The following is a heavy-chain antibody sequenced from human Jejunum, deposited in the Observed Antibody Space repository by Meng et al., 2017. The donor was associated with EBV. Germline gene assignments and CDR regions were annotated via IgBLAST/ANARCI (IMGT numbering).Heavy chain of an antibody. CDR3: ARGAYFDY. CDR2: IYYSGSA. V-gene: IGHV4-30-2*01. Sequence: LQRPESGSGLVQPSETLSLTCAVSGGSIISGGYSWHWIRQPPGKGLQWIGSIYYSGSAFYNPSLKSRVTLSVDRSKNQFSLNLSSVTAADTAVYYCARGAYFDYWGQGTLVTVSS. CDR1: GGSIISGGYS. J-gene: IGHJ4*02.